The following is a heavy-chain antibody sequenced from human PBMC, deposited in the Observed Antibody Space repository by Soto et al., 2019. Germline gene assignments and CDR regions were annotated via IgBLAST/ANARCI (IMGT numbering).Heavy chain of an antibody. CDR2: IYYSGST. V-gene: IGHV4-31*03. J-gene: IGHJ3*02. CDR1: GGSISSGGYY. CDR3: ARSLGWRDAFDI. D-gene: IGHD6-19*01. Sequence: PSETLSLTCTVSGGSISSGGYYWSWIRQHPGKGLEWIGYIYYSGSTYYNPSLKGRFTISRDNAKNSLYLQMDSLRAEDTALYYCARSLGWRDAFDIWGQGTMVT.